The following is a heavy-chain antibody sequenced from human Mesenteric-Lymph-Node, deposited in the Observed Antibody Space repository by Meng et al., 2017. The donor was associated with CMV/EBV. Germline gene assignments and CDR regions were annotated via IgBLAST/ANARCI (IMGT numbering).Heavy chain of an antibody. D-gene: IGHD3-22*01. CDR2: IYYSGST. V-gene: IGHV4-39*07. CDR3: ARVPAPYYYDSSGPFDY. CDR1: GGSISSSSYY. J-gene: IGHJ4*02. Sequence: GSLRLSCTVSGGSISSSSYYWGWIRQPPGKGLEWIGSIYYSGSTYYNPSLKSRVTISVDTSKNQFSLKLSSVTAADTAVYYCARVPAPYYYDSSGPFDYWGQGTRVTVSS.